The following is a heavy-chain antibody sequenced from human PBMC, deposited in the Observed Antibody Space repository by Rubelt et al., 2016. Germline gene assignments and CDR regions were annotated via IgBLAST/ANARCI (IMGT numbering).Heavy chain of an antibody. J-gene: IGHJ3*02. CDR2: INHSGST. D-gene: IGHD4-17*01. Sequence: QVQLQQWGAGLLKPSETLSLTCAVYGGSFSGYYWSWIRQPPGKGLEWIGEINHSGSTNYNPSFKSRVTISVDKSKNQFSLKLSSVTAADTAVYYCARQTTVTTSDAFDIWGQGTMVTVSS. CDR3: ARQTTVTTSDAFDI. CDR1: GGSFSGYY. V-gene: IGHV4-34*01.